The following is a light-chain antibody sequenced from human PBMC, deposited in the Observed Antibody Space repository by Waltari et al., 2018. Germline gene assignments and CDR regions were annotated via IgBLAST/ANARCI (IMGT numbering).Light chain of an antibody. J-gene: IGLJ3*02. Sequence: YGLTQPPSVSVAPGETASISFGGNDSGSQTVHWYQQQPGQAPVLVVDDETDRPSGIPERFSGSNSGNTATLTITRVEAGDEADYYCQVWEDSSDHPGVFGGGTKLTVL. CDR2: DET. V-gene: IGLV3-21*02. CDR3: QVWEDSSDHPGV. CDR1: DSGSQT.